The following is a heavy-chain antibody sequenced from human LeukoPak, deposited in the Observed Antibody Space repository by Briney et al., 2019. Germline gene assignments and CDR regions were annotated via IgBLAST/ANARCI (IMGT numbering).Heavy chain of an antibody. V-gene: IGHV3-30*03. D-gene: IGHD3-22*01. CDR3: ARGYYYDSSGYYY. CDR2: ISYDGSNK. Sequence: PGGSLRLSCAASGFTFSSYSMSWVRQAPGKGLEWVAVISYDGSNKYYADSVKGRFTISRDNSKNTLYLQMNSLRAEDTAVYYCARGYYYDSSGYYYWGQGTLVTVSS. CDR1: GFTFSSYS. J-gene: IGHJ4*02.